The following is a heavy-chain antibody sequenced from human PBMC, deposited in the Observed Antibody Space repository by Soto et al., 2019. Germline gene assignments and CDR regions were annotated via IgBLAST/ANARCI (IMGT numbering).Heavy chain of an antibody. J-gene: IGHJ5*01. CDR2: IDWDDDK. CDR3: ARTRDYNDVTCFDP. Sequence: SGPTLVNPTQTLTLTCTFSGFSLTTSGMRVAWIRQPPGKALEWLARIDWDDDKFYSTSLKTRLTISKDTSKNQVVLTMTNMDPVDTATYYCARTRDYNDVTCFDPWGQGTLVTVS. CDR1: GFSLTTSGMR. D-gene: IGHD4-4*01. V-gene: IGHV2-70*04.